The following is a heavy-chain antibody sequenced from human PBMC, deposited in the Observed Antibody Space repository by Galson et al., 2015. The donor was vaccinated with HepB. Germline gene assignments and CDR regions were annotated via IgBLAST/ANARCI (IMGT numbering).Heavy chain of an antibody. CDR2: FDPEDGET. Sequence: SVKVSCKVSGYTLTELSMHWVRQAPGKGLEWMGGFDPEDGETIYAQKFQGRVTMTEDTSTDTAYMELSSLRSEDTAVYYCATGGRPVIGVGVYWYFDLWGRGTLVTVSS. D-gene: IGHD3-16*02. CDR1: GYTLTELS. V-gene: IGHV1-24*01. CDR3: ATGGRPVIGVGVYWYFDL. J-gene: IGHJ2*01.